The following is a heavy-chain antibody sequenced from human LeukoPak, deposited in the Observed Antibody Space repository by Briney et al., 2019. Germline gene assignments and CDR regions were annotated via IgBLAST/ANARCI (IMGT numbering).Heavy chain of an antibody. J-gene: IGHJ4*02. D-gene: IGHD4-11*01. CDR1: GGSISSYY. CDR2: IYTSGST. CDR3: ARSTVTTPFFDY. V-gene: IGHV4-4*09. Sequence: SETLSLTCTVSGGSISSYYWSWIRQPPGKGLEWIGYIYTSGSTNYNPSLKSRVTISVDTSKNQFSLKLSSVTAADTAVYYCARSTVTTPFFDYWGQGTLATVSS.